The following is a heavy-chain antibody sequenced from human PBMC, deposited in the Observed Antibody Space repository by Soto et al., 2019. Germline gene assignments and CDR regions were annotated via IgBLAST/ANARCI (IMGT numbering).Heavy chain of an antibody. CDR2: ITPIFGAA. D-gene: IGHD2-15*01. V-gene: IGHV1-69*06. Sequence: QVQLVQSGAEVKKPGSSVKVSCKASGGAFRSYTISWVRQAPGQGLEWMGGITPIFGAANYEQKCEGRLTIRAEKSTTTAYMELSNRTSEDTAVYYRARDEIPVANRVRLDAWGQGTTVIVSS. CDR1: GGAFRSYT. CDR3: ARDEIPVANRVRLDA. J-gene: IGHJ6*02.